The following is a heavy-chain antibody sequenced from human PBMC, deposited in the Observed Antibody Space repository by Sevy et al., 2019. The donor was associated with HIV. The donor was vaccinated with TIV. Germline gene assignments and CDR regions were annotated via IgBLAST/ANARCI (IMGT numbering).Heavy chain of an antibody. CDR1: GFTFSTYN. CDR2: ISGSSNYI. D-gene: IGHD3-10*01. V-gene: IGHV3-21*06. Sequence: GGSLRLSCAASGFTFSTYNMNWVRQAPGKGLEWVSSISGSSNYIYYADSMKGRFTISRDNAKNTLNLQMNSLRGGDTAVYFCARGPPDGSYDYFDSWGQGILVTVSS. CDR3: ARGPPDGSYDYFDS. J-gene: IGHJ4*02.